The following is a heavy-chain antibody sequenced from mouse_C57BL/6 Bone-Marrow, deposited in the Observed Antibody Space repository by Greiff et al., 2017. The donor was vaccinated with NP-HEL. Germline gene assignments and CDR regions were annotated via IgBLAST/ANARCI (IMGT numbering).Heavy chain of an antibody. Sequence: QVQLQQPGAELVKPGASVKLSCKASGYTFTSYWMHWVKQRPGQGLEWIGMIHPNSGSTNYNEKFKSKATLTVDKSSSTAYMQLSSLTSEDSAVYYCARSPYYYGSSPTYWGQGTLVTVSA. D-gene: IGHD1-1*01. CDR2: IHPNSGST. J-gene: IGHJ3*01. CDR1: GYTFTSYW. V-gene: IGHV1-64*01. CDR3: ARSPYYYGSSPTY.